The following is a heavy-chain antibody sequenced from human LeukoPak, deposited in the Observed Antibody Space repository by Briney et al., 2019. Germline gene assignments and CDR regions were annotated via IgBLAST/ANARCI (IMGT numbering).Heavy chain of an antibody. V-gene: IGHV3-66*01. CDR2: FYSGGST. CDR1: GFTFSSYA. J-gene: IGHJ4*02. Sequence: GGSLRLSCAASGFTFSSYAMHWVRQAPGKGLEWVSMFYSGGSTFYADSVKGRFTIARDSSKNTLYLQMNTLRAEDTAVYYCVTYQLLLYGFDYWGQGTLVTVSS. CDR3: VTYQLLLYGFDY. D-gene: IGHD2-2*01.